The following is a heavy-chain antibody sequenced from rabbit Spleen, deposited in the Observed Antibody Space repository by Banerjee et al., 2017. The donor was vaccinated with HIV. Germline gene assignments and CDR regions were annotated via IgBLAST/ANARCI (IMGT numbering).Heavy chain of an antibody. V-gene: IGHV1S7*01. CDR1: GIDFTNYY. J-gene: IGHJ3*01. Sequence: QLTETGGGLVQPGGSLTLSCKASGIDFTNYYITWVRQAPGKGLEWIGIIYAARGTTDYASWVNGRFTISSDNAQSTVDLKMTSLTAADTATYFCARDLVTAIGWNFALWGQGTLVTVS. CDR2: IYAARGTT. D-gene: IGHD7-1*01. CDR3: ARDLVTAIGWNFAL.